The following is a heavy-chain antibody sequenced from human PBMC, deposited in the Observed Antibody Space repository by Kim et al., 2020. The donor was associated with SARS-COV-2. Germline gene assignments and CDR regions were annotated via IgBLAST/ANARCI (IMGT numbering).Heavy chain of an antibody. CDR1: GYSFSDYF. Sequence: GASLKISCQGSGYSFSDYFIDWVRQKPGKGLEWMGVVYPDDSDVTYSPSFEGQVTISVDKSIGTAYLQWTSLRASDTATYYCARRALNERFLDFWGQGTLVTVSS. V-gene: IGHV5-51*01. CDR2: VYPDDSDV. CDR3: ARRALNERFLDF. J-gene: IGHJ4*02.